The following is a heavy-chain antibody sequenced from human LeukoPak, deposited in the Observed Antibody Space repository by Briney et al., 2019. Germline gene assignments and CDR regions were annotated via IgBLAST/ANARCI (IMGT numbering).Heavy chain of an antibody. CDR1: GGSISSGSYY. J-gene: IGHJ4*02. CDR2: VYTTGRS. D-gene: IGHD6-19*01. CDR3: ARRRYSSGWFDY. Sequence: SQTLSLTCTVSGGSISSGSYYWSWIRQPAGKGLEWIGIVYTTGRSIYNRSLRSRSTISVDKSQNQLSLKLNSVTAADTAVYYCARRRYSSGWFDYWGQGTLVTVSS. V-gene: IGHV4-61*02.